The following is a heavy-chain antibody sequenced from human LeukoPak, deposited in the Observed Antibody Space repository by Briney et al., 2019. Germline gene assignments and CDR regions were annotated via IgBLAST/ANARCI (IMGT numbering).Heavy chain of an antibody. J-gene: IGHJ4*02. CDR1: GFTFSSYW. CDR2: IKQDGSEK. CDR3: ARVYCSGGSCYSELDY. D-gene: IGHD2-15*01. Sequence: SGGSLRLSCAASGFTFSSYWMSWARQAPGKGLEWVANIKQDGSEKYYVDSVKGRFTISRDNAKNSLYLQMNSLRAEDTAVYYCARVYCSGGSCYSELDYWGQGTLVTVSS. V-gene: IGHV3-7*01.